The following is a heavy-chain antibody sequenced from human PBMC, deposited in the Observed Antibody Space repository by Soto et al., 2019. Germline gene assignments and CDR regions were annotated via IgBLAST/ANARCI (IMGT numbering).Heavy chain of an antibody. Sequence: GGSLRLSCTASGFTFGDYAMSWFRQAPGKGLEWVGFIRSKAYGGTTEYAASVKGRFTISRDDSKSIAYLQMNSLKTEDTAVYYCTSAPYYYDSSGYYPDNGLKAFDIWGQGTMVTVSS. J-gene: IGHJ3*02. CDR1: GFTFGDYA. CDR3: TSAPYYYDSSGYYPDNGLKAFDI. V-gene: IGHV3-49*03. CDR2: IRSKAYGGTT. D-gene: IGHD3-22*01.